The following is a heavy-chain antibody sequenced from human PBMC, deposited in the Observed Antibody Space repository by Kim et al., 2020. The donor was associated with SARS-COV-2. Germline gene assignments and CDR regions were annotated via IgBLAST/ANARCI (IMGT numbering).Heavy chain of an antibody. Sequence: TPFLKSRVPISLDTSKNQSSLQLSSVTAADTAVYYCARGDSSSWLNWFDPWGQGTLVTVSS. CDR3: ARGDSSSWLNWFDP. V-gene: IGHV4-39*01. D-gene: IGHD6-13*01. J-gene: IGHJ5*02.